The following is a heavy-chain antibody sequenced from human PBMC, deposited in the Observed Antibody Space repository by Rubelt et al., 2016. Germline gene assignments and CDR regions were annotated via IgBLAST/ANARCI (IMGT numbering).Heavy chain of an antibody. CDR3: ATGRLVDY. D-gene: IGHD2-15*01. CDR1: GGSFSGYY. CDR2: INHRGST. V-gene: IGHV4-34*01. J-gene: IGHJ4*02. Sequence: QVQLQQWGAGLLKPSETLSLTCAVYGGSFSGYYWSWIRQPPGKGLEWIGEINHRGSTNYNPSPNSRFTISLHTPKNQFSQKLGSVTAADTAVYYCATGRLVDYWGQGTLVTVSS.